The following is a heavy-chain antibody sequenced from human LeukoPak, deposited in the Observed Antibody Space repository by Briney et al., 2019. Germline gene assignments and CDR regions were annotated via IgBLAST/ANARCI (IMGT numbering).Heavy chain of an antibody. CDR1: GGSISRYY. CDR3: ARDRGYSGYDYYGMDV. V-gene: IGHV4-59*01. D-gene: IGHD5-12*01. Sequence: SETLSLTCTVSGGSISRYYWNWIRQPPGKGLEWIGYIYYTGDTNYAPSLKSRVTISVDTSKTQFSLKLTSVTAADTAVYYCARDRGYSGYDYYGMDVWGQGTTVTVSS. CDR2: IYYTGDT. J-gene: IGHJ6*02.